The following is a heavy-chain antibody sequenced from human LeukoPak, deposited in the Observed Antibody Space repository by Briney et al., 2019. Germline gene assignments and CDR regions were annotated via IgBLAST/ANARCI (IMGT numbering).Heavy chain of an antibody. V-gene: IGHV1-69*04. CDR1: GGTFSSYA. D-gene: IGHD2-21*02. Sequence: ASVKVSCKASGGTFSSYAISWVRQAPGQGLAWMGRIIPILGIANYAQKFQGRVTITADKSTSTAYMELSSLRSEDTAVYYCARGGASGDWTFDYWGQGTLVTVSS. CDR3: ARGGASGDWTFDY. J-gene: IGHJ4*02. CDR2: IIPILGIA.